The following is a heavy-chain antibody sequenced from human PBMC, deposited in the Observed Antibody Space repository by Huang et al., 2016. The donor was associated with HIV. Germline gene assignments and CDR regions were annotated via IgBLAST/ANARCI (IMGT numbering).Heavy chain of an antibody. CDR2: ISYDEDNK. CDR3: ARGPIRFLAWLLNFDY. J-gene: IGHJ4*02. CDR1: GFTFSSYG. D-gene: IGHD3-3*01. V-gene: IGHV3-30*03. Sequence: QILLIESGGGVVQPGRSQRLSCAASGFTFSSYGMHWVRQAPGKGLEWVAVISYDEDNKYYADAVRGRFTISRDNSKNTLYLQMNSLRIEDTAVYYCARGPIRFLAWLLNFDYWGQGALVTVSS.